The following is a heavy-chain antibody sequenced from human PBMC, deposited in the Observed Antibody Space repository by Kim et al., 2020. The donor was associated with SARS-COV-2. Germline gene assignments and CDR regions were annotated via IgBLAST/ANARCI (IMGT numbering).Heavy chain of an antibody. Sequence: YNPSLKSRVPISVSTSKNQFSLKLSSVTAADTAVYYWAREAWLSGWRMDVWGQGTTVTVSS. V-gene: IGHV4-59*01. D-gene: IGHD3-22*01. CDR3: AREAWLSGWRMDV. J-gene: IGHJ6*02.